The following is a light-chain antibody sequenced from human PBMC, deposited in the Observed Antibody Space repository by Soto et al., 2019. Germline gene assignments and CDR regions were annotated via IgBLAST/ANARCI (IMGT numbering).Light chain of an antibody. CDR3: QSYGDSLSGYV. J-gene: IGLJ1*01. CDR2: GNS. V-gene: IGLV1-40*01. CDR1: NSNIGAGYD. Sequence: QSALTQPPSVSLAPGQRVTISCTGSNSNIGAGYDVHWYQQLPGTAPKLLIYGNSNRPSGVPDRFSGSKSGTSASLTITGLQAEDEADYYCQSYGDSLSGYVFGTGTKVTVL.